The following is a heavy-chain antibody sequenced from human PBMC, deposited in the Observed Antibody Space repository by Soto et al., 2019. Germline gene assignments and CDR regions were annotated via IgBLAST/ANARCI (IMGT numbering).Heavy chain of an antibody. J-gene: IGHJ4*02. CDR2: VSGGGGST. CDR3: AKSSQYMPVGLLDY. Sequence: PGGSLRLSCAASGFTFSNYAMSWVRQAPGKGLEWVSGVSGGGGSTFYPDSVKGRLTISRDNSKNTLYLQMNSLRAEDTAVYYCAKSSQYMPVGLLDYWGQGTVVTVSS. V-gene: IGHV3-23*01. CDR1: GFTFSNYA. D-gene: IGHD2-2*01.